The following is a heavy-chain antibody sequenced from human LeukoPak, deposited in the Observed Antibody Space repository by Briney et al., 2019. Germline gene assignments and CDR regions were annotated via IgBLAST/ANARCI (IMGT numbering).Heavy chain of an antibody. D-gene: IGHD3-3*01. CDR1: GGSFSGYC. CDR2: INHSGST. CDR3: ARGTYYDFWSGYPRRMYNWFDP. Sequence: SETLSLTCAVYGGSFSGYCWSWIRQPPGKGLEWIGEINHSGSTNYNPSLKSRVTISVDTSKNQFSLKLSSVTAADTAVYYCARGTYYDFWSGYPRRMYNWFDPWGQGTLVTVSS. V-gene: IGHV4-34*01. J-gene: IGHJ5*02.